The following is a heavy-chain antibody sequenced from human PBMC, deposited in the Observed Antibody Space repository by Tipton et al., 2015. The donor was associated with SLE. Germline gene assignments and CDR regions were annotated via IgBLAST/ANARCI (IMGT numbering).Heavy chain of an antibody. Sequence: SLRLSCAASGFTFSSYSMNWVRQASGKGLEWVSSISSSSSYIYYTDSVKGRFTISRDNAKNSLYLQMNSLRAEDTAVYYCAGDSSSSVNPEYWGQGTLVTVSS. CDR2: ISSSSSYI. V-gene: IGHV3-21*01. CDR1: GFTFSSYS. D-gene: IGHD6-13*01. CDR3: AGDSSSSVNPEY. J-gene: IGHJ4*02.